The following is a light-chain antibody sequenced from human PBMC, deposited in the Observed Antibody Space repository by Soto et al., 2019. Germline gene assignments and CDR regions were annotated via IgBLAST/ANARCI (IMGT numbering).Light chain of an antibody. CDR3: QQRSNWPLT. CDR1: QSVSDY. CDR2: DAS. V-gene: IGKV3-11*01. J-gene: IGKJ4*01. Sequence: EIVLTQSPANLYLSPGERATVSCRASQSVSDYLAWYQQTPGRAPRLLIYDASNRATGIPARFSGSGSGTDFTLTISSLEPEDFAVYYCQQRSNWPLTFGGGTKV.